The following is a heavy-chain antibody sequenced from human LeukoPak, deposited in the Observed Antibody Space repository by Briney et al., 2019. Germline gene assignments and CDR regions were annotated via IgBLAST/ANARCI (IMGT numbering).Heavy chain of an antibody. V-gene: IGHV1-2*02. CDR3: ASGGYYDPNYFDY. CDR1: GYTFTGYY. CDR2: INPNSGGT. Sequence: VASVKVSCKASGYTFTGYYIHWVRQAPGQGLEWMGWINPNSGGTKYAQKFQGRVTMTRDTSISTAYIDLSRLTSDDTAVYYCASGGYYDPNYFDYWGQGTLVTVSS. J-gene: IGHJ4*02. D-gene: IGHD3-3*01.